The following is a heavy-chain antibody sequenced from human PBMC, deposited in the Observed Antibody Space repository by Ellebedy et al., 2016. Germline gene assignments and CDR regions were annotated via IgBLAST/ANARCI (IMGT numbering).Heavy chain of an antibody. CDR3: AREHDNGDYWFDP. CDR2: MYNSGST. J-gene: IGHJ5*02. CDR1: GGSISDYY. V-gene: IGHV4-59*01. D-gene: IGHD4-17*01. Sequence: SETLSLTCTVSGGSISDYYWSWIRQPPGKEPEWIGYMYNSGSTNYNPSLKSRVTILVATSKNEFSLKLKSVTAADTAMYFCAREHDNGDYWFDPWGQGTLVTVSS.